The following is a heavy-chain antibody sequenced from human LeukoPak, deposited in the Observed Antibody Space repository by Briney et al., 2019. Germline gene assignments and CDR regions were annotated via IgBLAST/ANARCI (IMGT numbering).Heavy chain of an antibody. Sequence: SETLSPTCSVSGGSTRTSTSYWGWVRQPPGKGLEWIRSIHYSGSTYKNPSLKSRVTITMDTSGSQLSLKVTSLTAADSAVYFCARESSSSRYFMDVWGRGTTVTVSS. CDR2: IHYSGST. V-gene: IGHV4-39*07. CDR3: ARESSSSRYFMDV. D-gene: IGHD6-6*01. J-gene: IGHJ6*03. CDR1: GGSTRTSTSY.